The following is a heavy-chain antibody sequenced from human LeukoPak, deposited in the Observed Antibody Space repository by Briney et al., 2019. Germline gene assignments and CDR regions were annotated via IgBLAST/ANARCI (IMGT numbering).Heavy chain of an antibody. V-gene: IGHV4-4*02. CDR2: IYYSGST. D-gene: IGHD3-3*01. Sequence: SGTLSLTCAVSGGSFSSNNWWGWVRQPPGEGLEWIGYIYYSGSTNYNPSLKSRVTISVDTSKNQFSLKLSSVTAADTAVYYCASMAFTIFGVVTVYYGMDVWGQGTTVTVSS. CDR3: ASMAFTIFGVVTVYYGMDV. J-gene: IGHJ6*02. CDR1: GGSFSSNNW.